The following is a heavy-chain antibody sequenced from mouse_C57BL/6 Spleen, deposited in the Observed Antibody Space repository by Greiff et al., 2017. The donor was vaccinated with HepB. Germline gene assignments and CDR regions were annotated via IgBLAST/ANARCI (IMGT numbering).Heavy chain of an antibody. CDR1: GYTFTDYE. J-gene: IGHJ4*01. V-gene: IGHV1-15*01. CDR3: TRGPHYYGSSHYYAMDY. D-gene: IGHD1-1*01. CDR2: IDPETGGT. Sequence: QVQLQQSGAELVRPGASVTLSCKASGYTFTDYEMHWVKQTPVHGLEWIGAIDPETGGTAYNQKFKGKAILTADKSSSTAYMELRSLTSEDSAVYYCTRGPHYYGSSHYYAMDYWGQGTSVTVSS.